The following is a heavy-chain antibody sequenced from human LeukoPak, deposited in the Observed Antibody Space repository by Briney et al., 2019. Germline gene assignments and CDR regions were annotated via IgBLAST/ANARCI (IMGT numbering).Heavy chain of an antibody. J-gene: IGHJ3*02. CDR3: ARGRYCSATRCSGGDAFDI. V-gene: IGHV4-4*09. CDR1: GGSISSYY. D-gene: IGHD2-2*01. Sequence: SETLSLTCTVSGGSISSYYWSWIRQPPGKGLEWIGYIYTSGSTNYNPSLKSRVTISVDTSKNQFSLKLSSVTAADTAVYFCARGRYCSATRCSGGDAFDIWGQGTMVTVSP. CDR2: IYTSGST.